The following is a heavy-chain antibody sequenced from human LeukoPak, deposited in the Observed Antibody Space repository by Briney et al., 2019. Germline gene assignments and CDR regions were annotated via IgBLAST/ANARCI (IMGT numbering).Heavy chain of an antibody. CDR1: GFTFSNYA. J-gene: IGHJ6*03. D-gene: IGHD2-15*01. V-gene: IGHV3-23*01. CDR2: ISGIVGIT. CDR3: AKDIRYCGGGSCEYYYYMDV. Sequence: GGSLRLSCAASGFTFSNYAMSWVRQAPGKWLEWVSSISGIVGITYYADSVKGRFTISRDNSKNALSLQMNSLRAEDTAVYYCAKDIRYCGGGSCEYYYYMDVWGKGTTVTVSS.